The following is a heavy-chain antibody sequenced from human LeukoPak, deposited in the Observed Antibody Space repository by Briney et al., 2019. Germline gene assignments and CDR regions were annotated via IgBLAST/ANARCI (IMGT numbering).Heavy chain of an antibody. Sequence: SSETLSLTCTVSGGSISSSSYYWGWIRQPPGKGMEWIGSIYYSGSTYYNPSLKSRVTISVDTSKNQFSLKLSSVTAADTAAYYCARKFGRRTFDIWGQGTLVTVSS. CDR2: IYYSGST. CDR3: ARKFGRRTFDI. V-gene: IGHV4-39*01. CDR1: GGSISSSSYY. J-gene: IGHJ3*02. D-gene: IGHD3-16*01.